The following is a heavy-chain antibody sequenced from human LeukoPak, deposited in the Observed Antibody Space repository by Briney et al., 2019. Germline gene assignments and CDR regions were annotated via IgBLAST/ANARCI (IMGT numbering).Heavy chain of an antibody. CDR2: ISSSGSTI. Sequence: GGSLRLSCAASGFTFSSYSMNWVRQAPGKGLEWVSYISSSGSTIYYADSVKGRFTISRDNAKNSLYLQINSLRAEDTAVYYCARGLYSSGWFDYWGQGTLVTVSS. CDR3: ARGLYSSGWFDY. D-gene: IGHD6-19*01. CDR1: GFTFSSYS. J-gene: IGHJ4*02. V-gene: IGHV3-48*04.